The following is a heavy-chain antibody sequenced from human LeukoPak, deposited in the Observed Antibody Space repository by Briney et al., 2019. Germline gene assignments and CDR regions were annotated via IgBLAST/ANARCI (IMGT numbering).Heavy chain of an antibody. V-gene: IGHV4-30-2*01. D-gene: IGHD3-10*01. CDR3: ARSEYGSGKNWFDP. CDR2: IYHSGST. J-gene: IGHJ5*02. Sequence: SETLSLTCVVSGAVISRGPYSWSWIRQPPGKGLGWVGFIYHSGSTHYNPSLKSRVTLSVDRSKRQFSLQVTSVTAADTAVYYCARSEYGSGKNWFDPWGQGILVTVSS. CDR1: GAVISRGPYS.